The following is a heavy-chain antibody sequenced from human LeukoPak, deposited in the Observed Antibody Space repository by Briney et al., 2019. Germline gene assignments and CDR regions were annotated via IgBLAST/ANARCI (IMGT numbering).Heavy chain of an antibody. Sequence: ASVKVSCKASGYTFRNYAITWVRQAPGQGLERMGWITAYNGNTDYAQKFRGRVTMTTDTSTATAYMELTNLDSDDTAVYYCARDCSGGTCSSFWLDPWGQGTLVTVSS. J-gene: IGHJ5*02. V-gene: IGHV1-18*01. CDR2: ITAYNGNT. CDR1: GYTFRNYA. D-gene: IGHD2-15*01. CDR3: ARDCSGGTCSSFWLDP.